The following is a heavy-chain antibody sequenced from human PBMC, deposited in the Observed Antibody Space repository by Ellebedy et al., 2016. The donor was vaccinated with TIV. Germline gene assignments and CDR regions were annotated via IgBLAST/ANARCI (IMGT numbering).Heavy chain of an antibody. D-gene: IGHD4-17*01. V-gene: IGHV4-39*07. CDR2: IYYSGST. CDR3: AREDGLDYGDYEEEIIGWFDP. J-gene: IGHJ5*02. Sequence: SETLSLTXTVSGGSISSSSYYWGWIRQPPGKGLEWIGSIYYSGSTYYNPSLKSRVTISVDTSKNQFSLKLSSVTAADTAVYYCAREDGLDYGDYEEEIIGWFDPWGQGTLVTVSS. CDR1: GGSISSSSYY.